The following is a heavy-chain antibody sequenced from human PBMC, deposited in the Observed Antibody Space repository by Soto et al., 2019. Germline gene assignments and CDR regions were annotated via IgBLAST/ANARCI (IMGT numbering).Heavy chain of an antibody. CDR2: ITVSGSNK. V-gene: IGHV3-23*01. CDR3: ARDPIAGYSYGYGDY. CDR1: GFTFSSYA. D-gene: IGHD5-18*01. Sequence: GGSLRLSCAASGFTFSSYAMSWVRQAPGKGLEWVSVITVSGSNKYYADSVKGRFTISRDNSKNTLYLQMNSLRAEDTAVYYCARDPIAGYSYGYGDYWGQGTLVTVSS. J-gene: IGHJ4*02.